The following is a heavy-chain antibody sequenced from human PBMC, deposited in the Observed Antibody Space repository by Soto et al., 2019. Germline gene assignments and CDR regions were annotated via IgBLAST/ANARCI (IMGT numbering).Heavy chain of an antibody. D-gene: IGHD2-8*01. Sequence: GASVKVSCKASGYTFTSYDINWVRQATGQGLEWMGWMNPNSGNTGYAQKFQGRVTMTRNTSTSTAYMELRSLRSDDTAVYYCARVLMVYADIDAFDIWGQGTMVTVSS. CDR1: GYTFTSYD. V-gene: IGHV1-8*01. J-gene: IGHJ3*02. CDR3: ARVLMVYADIDAFDI. CDR2: MNPNSGNT.